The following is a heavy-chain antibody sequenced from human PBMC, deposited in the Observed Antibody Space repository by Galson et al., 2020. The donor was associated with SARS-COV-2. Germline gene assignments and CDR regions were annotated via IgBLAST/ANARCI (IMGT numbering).Heavy chain of an antibody. CDR3: ARDGQLSSGWAFYY. Sequence: GGSLRLSCAASGFTFSSHAIHWVRQAPGKGLEWVAQIFYDGSDKYYGDSVKGRFTISRDSSKNMVYLQMNNLKVDDTAVYYCARDGQLSSGWAFYYWGQGTLVTVSS. V-gene: IGHV3-33*01. J-gene: IGHJ4*02. D-gene: IGHD6-19*01. CDR2: IFYDGSDK. CDR1: GFTFSSHA.